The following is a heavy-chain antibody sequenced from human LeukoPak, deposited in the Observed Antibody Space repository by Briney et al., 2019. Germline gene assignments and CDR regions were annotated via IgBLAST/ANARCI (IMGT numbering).Heavy chain of an antibody. J-gene: IGHJ6*02. V-gene: IGHV3-33*01. Sequence: GGSLRLSCAASGFTFSSYGMHWVRQAPGKGLEWVAVIWYDGSNKYYADSVKGRFTISRDNSKNTLYLQMNSLRAEDTAVYYNAREVEYYDIVTGTSVSRGMGVWGQGTTVTVSS. CDR1: GFTFSSYG. CDR2: IWYDGSNK. CDR3: AREVEYYDIVTGTSVSRGMGV. D-gene: IGHD3-9*01.